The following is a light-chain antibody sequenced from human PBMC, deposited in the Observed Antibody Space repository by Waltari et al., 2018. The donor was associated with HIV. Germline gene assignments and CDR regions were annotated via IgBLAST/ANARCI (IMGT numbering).Light chain of an antibody. CDR3: TSYTSASTVV. Sequence: QSVLTQPASVSGSPGQSITISCSGTNDDIGSYIYVSWYQQHPGKAPKLLIDGVSSRTSGVSGRFSGSKSGHTASLTISGIQTEDEAHYYCTSYTSASTVVFGGGTKLTVL. CDR2: GVS. CDR1: NDDIGSYIY. J-gene: IGLJ2*01. V-gene: IGLV2-14*01.